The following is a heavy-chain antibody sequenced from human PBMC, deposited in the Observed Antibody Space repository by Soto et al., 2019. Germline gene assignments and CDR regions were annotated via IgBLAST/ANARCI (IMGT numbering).Heavy chain of an antibody. CDR3: ARPRTTGTTKGYDY. Sequence: QVQLVQSGAEVKKPGSSVKFSCKASGGTFSSYPISWVRQAPGQGLEWMGVIIPIFGSVNSAQKFQGRVTITADESTSTAYMELSSLRSEDTAVYYCARPRTTGTTKGYDYWGQGTLVTVSS. J-gene: IGHJ4*02. D-gene: IGHD1-1*01. V-gene: IGHV1-69*01. CDR1: GGTFSSYP. CDR2: IIPIFGSV.